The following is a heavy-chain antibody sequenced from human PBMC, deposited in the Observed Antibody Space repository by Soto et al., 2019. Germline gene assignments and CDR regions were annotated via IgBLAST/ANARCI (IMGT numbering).Heavy chain of an antibody. Sequence: GASVKVSCKASGGTFSSYAISWVRQAPGQGLEWMGGIIPIFGTANYAQKFQGRVTITADESTSTAYMELSSLRSEDTAVYYCARGLATYYDILTGYYSQNYYFDYWXQGTQVTVSS. D-gene: IGHD3-9*01. CDR2: IIPIFGTA. CDR3: ARGLATYYDILTGYYSQNYYFDY. CDR1: GGTFSSYA. J-gene: IGHJ4*02. V-gene: IGHV1-69*13.